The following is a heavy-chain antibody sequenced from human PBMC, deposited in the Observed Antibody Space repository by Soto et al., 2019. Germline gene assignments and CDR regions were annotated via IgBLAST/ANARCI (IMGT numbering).Heavy chain of an antibody. Sequence: PSETLSLTCAVSGGSISSSNWWSWARQPPGKGLEWIGEIYHSGSTNYNPSLKSRVTISVDKSKNQFSLKLSSVTAADTAVYYCARERDCSSTSCYDPNYYGMDVWGQGTTVTVSS. V-gene: IGHV4-4*02. CDR2: IYHSGST. J-gene: IGHJ6*02. CDR1: GGSISSSNW. CDR3: ARERDCSSTSCYDPNYYGMDV. D-gene: IGHD2-2*01.